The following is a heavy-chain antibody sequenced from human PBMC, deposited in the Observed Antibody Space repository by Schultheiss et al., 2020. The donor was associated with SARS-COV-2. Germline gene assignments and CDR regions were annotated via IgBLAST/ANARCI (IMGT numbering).Heavy chain of an antibody. CDR3: ARDEISRNFYYYYYGMDV. CDR2: ISSSSSTI. Sequence: GGSLRLSCAASGFTFSSYGMHWVRQAPGKGLEWVSYISSSSSTIYYADSVKGRFTISRDNSKNTLYLQMNSLRAEDTAVYYCARDEISRNFYYYYYGMDVWGQGTTVTVSS. V-gene: IGHV3-48*01. J-gene: IGHJ6*02. D-gene: IGHD3-3*02. CDR1: GFTFSSYG.